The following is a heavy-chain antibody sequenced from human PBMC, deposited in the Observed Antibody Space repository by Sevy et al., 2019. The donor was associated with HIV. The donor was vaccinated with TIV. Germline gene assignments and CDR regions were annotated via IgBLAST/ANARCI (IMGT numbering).Heavy chain of an antibody. CDR2: ISTYNGNT. J-gene: IGHJ4*02. CDR1: GYTFTSYG. V-gene: IGHV1-18*04. D-gene: IGHD3-22*01. Sequence: ASVKVSCKASGYTFTSYGISWVRQAPGQGLEWMGWISTYNGNTKYAQKLQGRVTMTTDTSTGTAYMELRSLRSDDTAVYYCARDLGGDYYDSSAYHLDYWGQGTLVTVSS. CDR3: ARDLGGDYYDSSAYHLDY.